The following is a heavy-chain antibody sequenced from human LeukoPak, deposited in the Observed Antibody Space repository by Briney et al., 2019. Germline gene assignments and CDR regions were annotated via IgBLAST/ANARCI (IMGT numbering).Heavy chain of an antibody. V-gene: IGHV3-7*03. CDR3: AIDLGVVVAAGLSMVV. CDR1: GFTFISFW. J-gene: IGHJ6*02. D-gene: IGHD2-15*01. CDR2: IEQDGSVR. Sequence: PGGSLRLSCVASGFTFISFWMSWVRQAPGKGLEFVANIEQDGSVRNYVDSVKGRFIISRDNAKSSLYLQVDSLRAEGTAVYYCAIDLGVVVAAGLSMVVWGQGTTVTVSS.